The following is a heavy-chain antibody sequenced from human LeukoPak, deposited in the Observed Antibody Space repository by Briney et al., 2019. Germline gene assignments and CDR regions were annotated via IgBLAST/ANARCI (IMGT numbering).Heavy chain of an antibody. CDR3: ARSYYYEQYYFDY. V-gene: IGHV7-4-1*02. CDR2: INTNTGNP. Sequence: ASVKVSCKASGHIFTTYGISWVRQAPGQGLEWMGWINTNTGNPTYAQGFTGRFVFSLDTSVSTAYLQISSLKAEDTAVYYCARSYYYEQYYFDYWGQGTLVTVSS. D-gene: IGHD3-22*01. J-gene: IGHJ4*02. CDR1: GHIFTTYG.